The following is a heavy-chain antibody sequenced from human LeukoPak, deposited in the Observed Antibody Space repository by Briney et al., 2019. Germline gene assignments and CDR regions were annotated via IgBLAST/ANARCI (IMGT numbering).Heavy chain of an antibody. D-gene: IGHD3-3*01. V-gene: IGHV3-53*01. CDR1: GFTVSSNY. CDR2: IYSGGST. CDR3: ARVLXDFXSXXPHYFDY. Sequence: PGGSLRLSCAASGFTVSSNYMSWVRQAPGKGLEWVSVIYSGGSTYYADSVKGRFTISRDNSKNTLYLQMNSLRAEDTAVYYCARVLXDFXSXXPHYFDYWGQGTLVTVSS. J-gene: IGHJ4*02.